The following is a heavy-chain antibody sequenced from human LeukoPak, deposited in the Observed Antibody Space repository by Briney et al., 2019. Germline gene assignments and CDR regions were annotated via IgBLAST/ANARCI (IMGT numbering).Heavy chain of an antibody. CDR1: GYTFTSYY. V-gene: IGHV1-46*01. CDR2: INPSGGST. Sequence: ASVKVSCKASGYTFTSYYMHWVRQAPGQGLEWMGIINPSGGSTSYAQKFQGRVTMTRDTSTSTVYMELSSLRSDDTAAYYCARDIVVVPAANYYYYGMDVWGKGTTVTVSS. CDR3: ARDIVVVPAANYYYYGMDV. D-gene: IGHD2-2*01. J-gene: IGHJ6*04.